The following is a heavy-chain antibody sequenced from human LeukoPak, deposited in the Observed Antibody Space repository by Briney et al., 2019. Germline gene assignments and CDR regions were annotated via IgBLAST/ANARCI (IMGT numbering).Heavy chain of an antibody. CDR1: GFTFSSYS. Sequence: PAGGSLRLSCAASGFTFSSYSMNWVRQAPGKGLEWVSYIGGRGSNICYADSVKGRFTISRDNAKNSVNLQMNSLRAEDTAVYYCAKVSPVAGYFDYWGQGTLVTVSS. CDR2: IGGRGSNI. CDR3: AKVSPVAGYFDY. D-gene: IGHD6-19*01. J-gene: IGHJ4*02. V-gene: IGHV3-48*01.